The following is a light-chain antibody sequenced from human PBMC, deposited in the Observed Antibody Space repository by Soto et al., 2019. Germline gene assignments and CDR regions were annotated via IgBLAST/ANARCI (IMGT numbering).Light chain of an antibody. CDR2: GAT. J-gene: IGKJ1*01. CDR3: QQYNNWPRP. Sequence: EVVSAQSRATRSFSPWERATLSLMAIQSVSILLAWYQQKPGQAPRLLIHGATTRATGIPARFSGSGSGTEFTLTISSLQSEDFAAYYCQQYNNWPRPFGQGTKV. V-gene: IGKV3-15*01. CDR1: QSVSIL.